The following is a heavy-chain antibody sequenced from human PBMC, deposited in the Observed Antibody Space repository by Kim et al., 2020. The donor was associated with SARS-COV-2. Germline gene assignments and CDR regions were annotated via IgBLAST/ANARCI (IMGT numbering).Heavy chain of an antibody. J-gene: IGHJ4*02. CDR3: ARGRYYYGSGSYYRASPDFDY. Sequence: GGSLRLSCAASGFTFSSYSMNWVRQAPGKGLEWVSSISSSSSYIYYADSVKGRFTISRDNAKNSLYLQMNSLRAEDTAVYYCARGRYYYGSGSYYRASPDFDYWGQGTLVTVSS. CDR1: GFTFSSYS. V-gene: IGHV3-21*01. CDR2: ISSSSSYI. D-gene: IGHD3-10*01.